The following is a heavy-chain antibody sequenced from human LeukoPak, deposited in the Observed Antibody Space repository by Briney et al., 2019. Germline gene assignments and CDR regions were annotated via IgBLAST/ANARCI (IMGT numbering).Heavy chain of an antibody. Sequence: SETLSLTCVVYGGSFSGYYWSWIRQPPGKGLEWFGEINHCGSTNYNPSLKSRVTISVDTSKNQFSLKLSSVTAADTAVYYCARGLGGGIVVVVAATVPSNWFYPWGQGTLVTASS. D-gene: IGHD2-15*01. V-gene: IGHV4-34*01. CDR3: ARGLGGGIVVVVAATVPSNWFYP. CDR1: GGSFSGYY. J-gene: IGHJ5*02. CDR2: INHCGST.